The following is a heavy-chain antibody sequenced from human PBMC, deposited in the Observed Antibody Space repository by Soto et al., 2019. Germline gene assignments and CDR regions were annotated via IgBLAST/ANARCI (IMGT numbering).Heavy chain of an antibody. V-gene: IGHV4-59*01. CDR1: GGSISSYY. D-gene: IGHD5-18*01. CDR3: ALGGYSYGYYFDY. J-gene: IGHJ4*02. Sequence: SETLSLTCTVSGGSISSYYWIWIRQPPGKGLEWIGYIYYSGSTNYNPSLKSRVTISVDTSKNQFSLKLSSVTAADTAVYYCALGGYSYGYYFDYWGQGTLVTVSS. CDR2: IYYSGST.